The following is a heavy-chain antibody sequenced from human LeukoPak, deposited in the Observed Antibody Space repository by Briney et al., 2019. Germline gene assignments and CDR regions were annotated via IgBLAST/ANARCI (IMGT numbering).Heavy chain of an antibody. J-gene: IGHJ6*02. Sequence: ASVKVSCKASGYTFTSYDINWVRQAPGKGLEWMGGFDPEDGETIYAQKFQGRVTMTEDTSTDTAYMELSSLRSEDTAVYYCARDLRYGSGSYYGMDVWGQGTTVTVSS. V-gene: IGHV1-24*01. CDR2: FDPEDGET. CDR3: ARDLRYGSGSYYGMDV. CDR1: GYTFTSYD. D-gene: IGHD3-10*01.